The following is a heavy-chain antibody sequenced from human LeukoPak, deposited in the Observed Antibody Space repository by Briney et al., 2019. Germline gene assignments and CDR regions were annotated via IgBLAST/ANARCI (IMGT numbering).Heavy chain of an antibody. Sequence: SETLSLTCTVSGGSINSGYYFWGWVRQPPGRGLEWIGNIFHSGTTYYNPSLRGRVTISVDTSKNQFSLKLSSVTAADTAVYYCARDCSGGSCYYGSDAFDIWGQGTMVTVSS. CDR2: IFHSGTT. J-gene: IGHJ3*02. V-gene: IGHV4-39*07. D-gene: IGHD2-15*01. CDR1: GGSINSGYYF. CDR3: ARDCSGGSCYYGSDAFDI.